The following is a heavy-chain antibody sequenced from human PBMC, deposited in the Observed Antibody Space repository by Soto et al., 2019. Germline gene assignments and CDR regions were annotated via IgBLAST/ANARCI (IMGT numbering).Heavy chain of an antibody. D-gene: IGHD5-18*01. V-gene: IGHV1-18*04. CDR3: ASGYSYGHHYYYGMDV. CDR2: ISAYNGNT. Sequence: ASVKVSCKASGYTFTSYGISWVRQAPGQGLEWMGWISAYNGNTNYAQKLQGRVTMTTDTSTSTAYMELRSLRSDDTAVYYCASGYSYGHHYYYGMDVWGQGTTVTVSS. CDR1: GYTFTSYG. J-gene: IGHJ6*02.